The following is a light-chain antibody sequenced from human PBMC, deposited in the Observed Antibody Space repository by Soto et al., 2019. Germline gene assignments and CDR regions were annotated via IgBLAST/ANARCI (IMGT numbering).Light chain of an antibody. V-gene: IGLV2-14*01. J-gene: IGLJ2*01. CDR1: SSDVGGYSY. CDR3: SSYTSKSSLI. CDR2: EVS. Sequence: QSALTQPASVSGSPGQSITISCTGTSSDVGGYSYVSWYQQYPGKAPKLMIYEVSNRPSGVSNRFSGSKSGNTASLTVSGLQAEDEADYYCSSYTSKSSLIFGGGTKVTVL.